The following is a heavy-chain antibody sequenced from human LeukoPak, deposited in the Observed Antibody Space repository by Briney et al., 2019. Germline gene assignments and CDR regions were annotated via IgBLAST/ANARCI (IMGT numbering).Heavy chain of an antibody. Sequence: ASVKVSCKASGYIFTTYGISWVRQAPGQGLEWMGWISTNKGNTNYAQRLQGRVAMTTDTSTTTAYMELRSLRSDDTAIYYCVRDIQWRFDPWGQGTLVTVSS. V-gene: IGHV1-18*01. D-gene: IGHD2-8*01. CDR3: VRDIQWRFDP. CDR2: ISTNKGNT. J-gene: IGHJ5*02. CDR1: GYIFTTYG.